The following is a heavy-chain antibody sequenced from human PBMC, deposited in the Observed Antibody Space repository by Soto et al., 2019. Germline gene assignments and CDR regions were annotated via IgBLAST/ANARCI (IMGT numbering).Heavy chain of an antibody. J-gene: IGHJ4*02. D-gene: IGHD1-26*01. CDR3: ARAPGARTQIYFDY. V-gene: IGHV1-69*02. Sequence: ASAKVSCKASGGTFSSYTISWVRQAPGQGLEWMGRSIPILGIANYAQKFQGRVTITADKSTSTAYMELSSLRSEDTAVYYCARAPGARTQIYFDYWGQGTLVTVSS. CDR1: GGTFSSYT. CDR2: SIPILGIA.